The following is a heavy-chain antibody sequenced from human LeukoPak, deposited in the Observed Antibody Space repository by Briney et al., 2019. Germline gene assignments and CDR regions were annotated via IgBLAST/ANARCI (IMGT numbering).Heavy chain of an antibody. Sequence: ASVKVSCKASGGTFSSNAIYWVRQAPGQGLEWMGWINPDSGGTNYAQKFQDWVTMTRDTSISTAFMELNRLRSDDTDVYYCARTYSTSSGLDYWGQGTLVTVSS. CDR1: GGTFSSNA. CDR2: INPDSGGT. CDR3: ARTYSTSSGLDY. V-gene: IGHV1-2*04. J-gene: IGHJ4*02. D-gene: IGHD6-6*01.